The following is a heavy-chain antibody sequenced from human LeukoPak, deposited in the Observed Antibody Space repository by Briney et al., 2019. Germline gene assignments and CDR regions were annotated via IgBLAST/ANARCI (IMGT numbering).Heavy chain of an antibody. V-gene: IGHV3-53*01. CDR2: IYSGGST. Sequence: GGSLRLSCAASGFTVSSNYMSWVRQAPGKGLEWVSVIYSGGSTYYADSVKGRFTISRDNSKNTLYLQMNSLRAEDTAVYCCARALQIDYYDSSGYNYWGQGTLVTVSS. CDR3: ARALQIDYYDSSGYNY. CDR1: GFTVSSNY. D-gene: IGHD3-22*01. J-gene: IGHJ4*02.